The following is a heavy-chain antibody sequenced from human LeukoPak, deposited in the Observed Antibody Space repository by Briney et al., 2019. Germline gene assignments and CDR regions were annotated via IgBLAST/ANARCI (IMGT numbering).Heavy chain of an antibody. CDR2: VYSGGST. D-gene: IGHD2-8*01. J-gene: IGHJ4*02. CDR3: ARDPPAVLIDTYG. V-gene: IGHV3-66*01. Sequence: GGSLRLSCTASGFIVTNNYINWVHQAPGKGLEWVSLVYSGGSTYYADSVKGRFTISRDNSKNMVYLQMNSLRAEDTAMYYCARDPPAVLIDTYGWGQGTLVTVSS. CDR1: GFIVTNNY.